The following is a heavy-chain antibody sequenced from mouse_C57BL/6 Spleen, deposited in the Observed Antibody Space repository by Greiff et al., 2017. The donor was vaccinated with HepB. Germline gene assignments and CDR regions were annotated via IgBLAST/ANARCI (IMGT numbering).Heavy chain of an antibody. Sequence: VQLKESGPGLVKPSQSLSLTCSVTGYSITSGYYWNWIRQFPGNKLEWMGYISYDGSNNYNPSLKNRISITRDTSKNQFFLKLNSVTTEDTATYYCAREGNGNNYYAMDYWGQGTSVTVSS. V-gene: IGHV3-6*01. CDR2: ISYDGSN. J-gene: IGHJ4*01. CDR3: AREGNGNNYYAMDY. CDR1: GYSITSGYY. D-gene: IGHD2-1*01.